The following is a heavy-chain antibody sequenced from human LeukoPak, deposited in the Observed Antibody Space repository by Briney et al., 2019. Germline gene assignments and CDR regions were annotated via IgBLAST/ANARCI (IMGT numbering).Heavy chain of an antibody. CDR3: AKDSLRGEYYDSRRAEYFQH. CDR1: GFRFDDYA. CDR2: ISWDGGST. J-gene: IGHJ1*01. V-gene: IGHV3-43D*03. Sequence: SGGSLRLSCVASGFRFDDYAMHWVRQAPGKGLEWVSLISWDGGSTYYADSVKGRFTISRDNSKNSLYLQMNSLRAEDTALYYCAKDSLRGEYYDSRRAEYFQHWGQGTLVTVSS. D-gene: IGHD3-22*01.